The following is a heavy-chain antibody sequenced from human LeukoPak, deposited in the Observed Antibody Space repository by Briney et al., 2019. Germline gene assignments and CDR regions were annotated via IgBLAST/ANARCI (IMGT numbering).Heavy chain of an antibody. CDR2: ISACNGNT. Sequence: GASVKVSCKASGYTFTSYGISWVRQAPGQGLEWLGWISACNGNTNYAQKLQGRVTMTTDTSTSTAYMELRSLRSDDTAVYYCARADILTGYYPVDPWGQGTLVTVSS. J-gene: IGHJ5*02. V-gene: IGHV1-18*01. CDR1: GYTFTSYG. CDR3: ARADILTGYYPVDP. D-gene: IGHD3-9*01.